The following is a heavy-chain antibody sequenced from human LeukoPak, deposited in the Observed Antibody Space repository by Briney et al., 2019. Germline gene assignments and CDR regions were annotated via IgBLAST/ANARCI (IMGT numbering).Heavy chain of an antibody. CDR1: GFTFSSSA. D-gene: IGHD2-15*01. J-gene: IGHJ4*02. CDR3: AKQLGYCSDGSCYFPY. Sequence: GGSLRLSCAASGFTFSSSAMSWVRQAPGKGLEWVSAISNNGGYTYYADSVQGRFTISRDNSKSTLCLQMNSLRAEDTAVYYCAKQLGYCSDGSCYFPYWGQGTLVSVSS. V-gene: IGHV3-23*01. CDR2: ISNNGGYT.